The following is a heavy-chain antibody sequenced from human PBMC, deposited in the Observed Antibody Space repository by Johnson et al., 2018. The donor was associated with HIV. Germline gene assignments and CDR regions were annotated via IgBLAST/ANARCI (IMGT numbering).Heavy chain of an antibody. V-gene: IGHV3-30*04. J-gene: IGHJ3*02. Sequence: QVQLVESGGGVVQPGRSLRLSCAASGFTFSSYAMHWVRQAPGKGLEWVAVISYDGSNKYYADSVKGRFTISIDNSKNTLYLQMNSLRAEDTAVYYCAKDKAVVTALYDAFDIWGQGTMVTVSS. CDR1: GFTFSSYA. D-gene: IGHD2-21*02. CDR3: AKDKAVVTALYDAFDI. CDR2: ISYDGSNK.